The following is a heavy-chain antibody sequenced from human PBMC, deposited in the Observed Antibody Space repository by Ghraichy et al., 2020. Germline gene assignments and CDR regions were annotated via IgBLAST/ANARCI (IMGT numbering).Heavy chain of an antibody. V-gene: IGHV3-48*02. CDR2: ISSSSSTI. Sequence: GSLRLSCAASGFTFSSYSMNWVRQAPGKGLEWVSYISSSSSTIYYADSVKGRFTISRDNAKNSLYLQMNSLRDEDTAVYYCARGGYCSSTSCYTYRSFDYWGQGTLVTVSS. J-gene: IGHJ4*02. D-gene: IGHD2-2*02. CDR3: ARGGYCSSTSCYTYRSFDY. CDR1: GFTFSSYS.